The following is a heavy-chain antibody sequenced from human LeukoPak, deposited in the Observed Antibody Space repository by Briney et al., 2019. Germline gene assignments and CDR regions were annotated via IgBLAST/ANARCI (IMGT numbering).Heavy chain of an antibody. Sequence: GASVKVSCKASGYTFTGYYMHWVRQAPGQGLEWMGRINPNSGGTNYAQKFQGRVTMTRDTSISTAYMELSRLRSDDTAVYCCASLTVTTTLFDYWGQGTLVTVSS. J-gene: IGHJ4*02. D-gene: IGHD4-17*01. CDR3: ASLTVTTTLFDY. CDR1: GYTFTGYY. V-gene: IGHV1-2*06. CDR2: INPNSGGT.